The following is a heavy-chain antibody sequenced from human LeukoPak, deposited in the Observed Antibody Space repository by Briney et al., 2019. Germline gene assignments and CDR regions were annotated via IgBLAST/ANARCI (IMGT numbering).Heavy chain of an antibody. CDR1: GFTFSSYS. Sequence: PGGSLRLSCAASGFTFSSYSMNWVRQAPGKGLEWVSSISSSSSYIYYADSVKGRFTISRDNAKNSLYLQMNGLRAEDTAVYYCARVWFGEPHLDYWGQGTLVTVSS. D-gene: IGHD3-10*01. CDR2: ISSSSSYI. J-gene: IGHJ4*02. V-gene: IGHV3-21*01. CDR3: ARVWFGEPHLDY.